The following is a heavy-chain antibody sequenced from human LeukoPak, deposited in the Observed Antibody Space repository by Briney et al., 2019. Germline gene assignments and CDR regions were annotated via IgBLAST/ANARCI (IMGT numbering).Heavy chain of an antibody. V-gene: IGHV3-7*03. J-gene: IGHJ4*02. D-gene: IGHD6-13*01. CDR1: GFMFSSNW. Sequence: GGSLRLSCAASGFMFSSNWMSWVRLAPGKGLEWVANIKEDGTETYYVDSVKGRFTISRDNALNSLYLQMNSLRAEDTAIYYCARSIPYGTTWYGRSDYWGQGTLVTVSS. CDR3: ARSIPYGTTWYGRSDY. CDR2: IKEDGTET.